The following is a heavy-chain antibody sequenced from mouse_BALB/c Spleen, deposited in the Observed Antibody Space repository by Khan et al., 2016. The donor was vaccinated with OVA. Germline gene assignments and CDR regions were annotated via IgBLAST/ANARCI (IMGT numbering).Heavy chain of an antibody. Sequence: QVQLKQSGPGLVQPSQSLSITCTVSGFSLNTYGIHWIRQSQGKGLEWLGVIRSGGSTDYNGAFISRLNITKDNSKSQVFFKLSSLQADDTAIYICARISYMYVFTYWVQGTLVTVSA. CDR1: GFSLNTYG. D-gene: IGHD2-14*01. CDR2: IRSGGST. V-gene: IGHV2-2*01. CDR3: ARISYMYVFTY. J-gene: IGHJ3*01.